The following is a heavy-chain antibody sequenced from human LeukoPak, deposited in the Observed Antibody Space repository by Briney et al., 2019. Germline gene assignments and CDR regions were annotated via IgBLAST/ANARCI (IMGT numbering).Heavy chain of an antibody. V-gene: IGHV3-23*01. CDR3: ARDQGGATVVWPDAFDI. CDR2: ISGSGGST. J-gene: IGHJ3*02. Sequence: GGSLRLSCAASGFTFSSYAMSWVRQAPGKGLEWVSAISGSGGSTYYADSVKGRFTISRDNSKNTLYLQMNSLRAEDTAVYYCARDQGGATVVWPDAFDIWGQGTMVTVSS. D-gene: IGHD4-23*01. CDR1: GFTFSSYA.